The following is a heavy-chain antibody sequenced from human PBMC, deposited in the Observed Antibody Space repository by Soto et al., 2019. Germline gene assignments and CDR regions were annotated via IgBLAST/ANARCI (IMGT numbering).Heavy chain of an antibody. Sequence: GASVKVSCKTSGFTFSSSAVHWVRQARGHRLQWIGWIDVGSANANYAQMLQERVTISRDMSTSTAYMELRSLRSDDTAVYYCARGGTPIDYWGQGTLVTVSS. CDR1: GFTFSSSA. V-gene: IGHV1-58*01. CDR3: ARGGTPIDY. D-gene: IGHD3-16*01. J-gene: IGHJ4*02. CDR2: IDVGSANA.